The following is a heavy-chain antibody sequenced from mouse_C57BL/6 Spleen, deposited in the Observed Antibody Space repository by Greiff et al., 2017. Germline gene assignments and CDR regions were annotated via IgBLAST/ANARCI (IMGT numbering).Heavy chain of an antibody. V-gene: IGHV5-17*01. CDR2: ISSGSSTI. CDR1: GFTFSDYG. J-gene: IGHJ3*01. Sequence: EVMLVESGGGLVKPGGSLKLSCAASGFTFSDYGMHWVRQAPEKGLEWVAYISSGSSTIYYADTVQGRFTISRDNAKNTLFLQMTSLRSEDTAMYYCARGGLLPWFAYWGQGTLVTVSA. D-gene: IGHD2-3*01. CDR3: ARGGLLPWFAY.